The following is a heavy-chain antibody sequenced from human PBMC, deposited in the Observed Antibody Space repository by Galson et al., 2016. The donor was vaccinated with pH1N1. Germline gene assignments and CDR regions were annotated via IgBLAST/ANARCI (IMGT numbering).Heavy chain of an antibody. CDR1: GSSIRSGDYY. V-gene: IGHV4-31*03. D-gene: IGHD1-14*01. CDR2: IYYSGTT. CDR3: ARGTIPDYYYGMDV. J-gene: IGHJ6*02. Sequence: LSLTCTVSGSSIRSGDYYWSWIRQYPGKGLEWIGYIYYSGTTYYNPSLKSRVTISVDTSKNQFSLKLSSVTAADTAEYYCARGTIPDYYYGMDVWGQGTTVTVSS.